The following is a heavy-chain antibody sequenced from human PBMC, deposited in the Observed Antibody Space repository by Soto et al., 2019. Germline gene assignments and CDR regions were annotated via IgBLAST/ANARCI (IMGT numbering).Heavy chain of an antibody. D-gene: IGHD6-6*01. V-gene: IGHV1-46*01. CDR1: GYTFTSYY. CDR2: INPSGGST. CDR3: ARVTIAARPSDAFDI. Sequence: ASVKVSCKASGYTFTSYYMHWVRQAPGQGLEWMGIINPSGGSTSYAQKFQGRVTMTRDTSTSAVYMELSSLRSEDTAVYYCARVTIAARPSDAFDIWGQGTMVTVSS. J-gene: IGHJ3*02.